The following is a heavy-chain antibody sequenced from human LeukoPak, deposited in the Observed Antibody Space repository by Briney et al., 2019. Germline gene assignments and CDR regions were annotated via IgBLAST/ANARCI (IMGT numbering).Heavy chain of an antibody. Sequence: GESLKISCKGSGYSLTSYWIGWVRQMPGKGLEWMGIIYPGDSDTRYSPSFQGQVTISADKSISTAYLQWGSLKASDTAMYYCARLSAYYGSGTYNWFDPWGQGTLVTVSS. CDR3: ARLSAYYGSGTYNWFDP. CDR1: GYSLTSYW. CDR2: IYPGDSDT. J-gene: IGHJ5*02. V-gene: IGHV5-51*01. D-gene: IGHD3-10*01.